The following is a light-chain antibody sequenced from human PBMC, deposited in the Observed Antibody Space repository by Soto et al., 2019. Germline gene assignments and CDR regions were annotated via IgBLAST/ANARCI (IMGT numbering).Light chain of an antibody. V-gene: IGKV3-20*01. CDR2: SAS. J-gene: IGKJ1*01. CDR1: QSVSSN. Sequence: IVMTLSPDSLSVFHGERATLSCRASQSVSSNLAWYQQNPGQAPRPLIYSASDRAPGIPARFSGSGSGTDFTLTSSRLEPEEFAVYYCQQYGSSGTFGQGTKVDI. CDR3: QQYGSSGT.